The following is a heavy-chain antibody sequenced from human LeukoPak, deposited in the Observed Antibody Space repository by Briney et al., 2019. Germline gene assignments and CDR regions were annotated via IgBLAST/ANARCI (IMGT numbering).Heavy chain of an antibody. CDR1: GFTFSSHA. CDR2: ISGSGGST. Sequence: GGSLRLSCAASGFTFSSHAMSWVRQAPGKGLEWVSAISGSGGSTYYADSVKGRFTISRDNPKNTLYLQMNSLRAEDTAVYYCAKEGDYGSGSYYYYGMDVWGKGTTVTVSS. J-gene: IGHJ6*04. D-gene: IGHD3-10*01. CDR3: AKEGDYGSGSYYYYGMDV. V-gene: IGHV3-23*01.